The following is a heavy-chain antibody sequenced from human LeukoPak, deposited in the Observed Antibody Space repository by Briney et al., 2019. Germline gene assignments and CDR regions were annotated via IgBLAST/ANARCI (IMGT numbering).Heavy chain of an antibody. CDR2: IDSDRGTT. CDR3: VSGPVGARY. V-gene: IGHV3-74*01. J-gene: IGHJ4*02. CDR1: GFTFRTYW. Sequence: GGSLRLSCAASGFTFRTYWMHWVRQAPGKGLVWVSRIDSDRGTTSYADSVRGRFTISRDNAKNTLFLQMNSLRVDDTAVYYCVSGPVGARYWGPGTLVTVSS. D-gene: IGHD3-10*01.